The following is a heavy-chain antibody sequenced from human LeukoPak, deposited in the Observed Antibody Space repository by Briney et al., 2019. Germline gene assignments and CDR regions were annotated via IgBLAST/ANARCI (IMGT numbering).Heavy chain of an antibody. V-gene: IGHV3-74*01. J-gene: IGHJ4*02. D-gene: IGHD5-18*01. Sequence: QPGGSLRLSCAGSGFTFSSYWIHWVRPAPGKGLEWVSRINTVGSGASYADSVKGRFSISRDNDENMIYLQMNSLRVEDTAVYYCARDGYSYGNGFHDYWGQGTLVTVSS. CDR3: ARDGYSYGNGFHDY. CDR1: GFTFSSYW. CDR2: INTVGSGA.